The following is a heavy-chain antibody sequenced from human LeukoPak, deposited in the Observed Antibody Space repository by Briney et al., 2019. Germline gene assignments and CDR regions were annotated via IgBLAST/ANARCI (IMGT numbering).Heavy chain of an antibody. J-gene: IGHJ4*02. CDR3: AREGGGWYQEQNFVY. V-gene: IGHV3-21*01. CDR2: ISSSSSYI. CDR1: GFTFSSYS. Sequence: GGSLRLSCAASGFTFSSYSMNWVRQAPGKGLEWVSSISSSSSYIYYADSVKGRFTISRDNAKNSLYLQMNSLRAEDTAVDYCAREGGGWYQEQNFVYWGQGTLVAVSS. D-gene: IGHD6-19*01.